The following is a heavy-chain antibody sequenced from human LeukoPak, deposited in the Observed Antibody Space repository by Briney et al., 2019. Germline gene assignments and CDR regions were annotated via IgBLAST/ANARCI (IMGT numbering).Heavy chain of an antibody. CDR1: GYTFTSYG. CDR3: ARDLLSKSSGYLPADY. CDR2: ISAYNGNT. D-gene: IGHD3-22*01. Sequence: ASVKVSCKASGYTFTSYGISWVRQAPGQGLEWMGWISAYNGNTNYAQKLQGRVTMTTDTSTSTAYMELRSLRSDDTAVYYCARDLLSKSSGYLPADYWGQGTLVTVSS. J-gene: IGHJ4*02. V-gene: IGHV1-18*01.